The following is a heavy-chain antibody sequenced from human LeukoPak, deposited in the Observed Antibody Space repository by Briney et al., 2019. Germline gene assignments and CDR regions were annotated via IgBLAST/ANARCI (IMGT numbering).Heavy chain of an antibody. D-gene: IGHD1-26*01. CDR2: IHYTGIT. J-gene: IGHJ4*02. CDR1: GVSISTATHY. CDR3: ARQLSGTYQWTFDY. V-gene: IGHV4-39*01. Sequence: SETLSLTCTASGVSISTATHYWAWIRQPPGEGLEWIGTIHYTGITYYNPSLKSRVTISGDTSKNQFSLHLGSVTAADTAVYHCARQLSGTYQWTFDYWGQGTLVPVSS.